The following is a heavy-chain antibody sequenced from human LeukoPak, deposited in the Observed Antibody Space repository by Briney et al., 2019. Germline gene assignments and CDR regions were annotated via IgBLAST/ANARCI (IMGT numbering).Heavy chain of an antibody. V-gene: IGHV3-30*02. J-gene: IGHJ6*03. Sequence: GGSLRLSCAASGFTFSSSAMHWVRQAPGKGLEWVAFIRNDGINKYYADSLKGRFTISRGNSKNTLYLQMNSLRAEDTAVYYCASSVVLPYYYYYMDVWGKGTTVTVSS. CDR3: ASSVVLPYYYYYMDV. D-gene: IGHD6-6*01. CDR1: GFTFSSSA. CDR2: IRNDGINK.